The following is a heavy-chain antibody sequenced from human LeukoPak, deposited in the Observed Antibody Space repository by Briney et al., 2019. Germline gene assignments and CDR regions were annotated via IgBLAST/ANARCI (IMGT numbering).Heavy chain of an antibody. V-gene: IGHV4-39*07. Sequence: SETLSLTCTVSGDSISSSRYYWGWIRQPPGKGLEWIGNIYFSGSTYYNPSLRSRVTISVDTSKNQFSLKLSSVTAADTAVYYCARLVSSGWRPFEYWGQGTLVTVSS. CDR2: IYFSGST. CDR3: ARLVSSGWRPFEY. D-gene: IGHD6-19*01. CDR1: GDSISSSRYY. J-gene: IGHJ4*02.